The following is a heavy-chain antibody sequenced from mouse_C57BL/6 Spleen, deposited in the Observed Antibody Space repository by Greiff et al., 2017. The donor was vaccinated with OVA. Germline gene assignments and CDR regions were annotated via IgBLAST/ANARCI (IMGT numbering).Heavy chain of an antibody. CDR3: TVVYYCGSRDWFAY. Sequence: VQLQQSGTVLARPGASVKMSCKTSGYTFTSYWMHWVKQRPGQGLEWIGAIYPGNSDTSYNQKFKGKAKLTAVTSASTAYMELSILTNEDSAVYYCTVVYYCGSRDWFAYWGQGTLVTVSA. D-gene: IGHD1-1*01. CDR1: GYTFTSYW. CDR2: IYPGNSDT. J-gene: IGHJ3*01. V-gene: IGHV1-5*01.